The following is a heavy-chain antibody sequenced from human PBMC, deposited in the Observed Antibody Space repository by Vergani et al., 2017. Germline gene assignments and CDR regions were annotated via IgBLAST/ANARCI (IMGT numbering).Heavy chain of an antibody. CDR1: GYTFTGYY. Sequence: QVQLVQSGAEVKKPGASVKVSCKASGYTFTGYYMHWVRQAPGQGLEWMGWINPNSGGTNYAQKFQGRVTMTRDTSISTAYMELSRLRSDDTAVYYCAGGYSSSWYVMDWFDPWGQGTLVTVSS. D-gene: IGHD6-13*01. V-gene: IGHV1-2*02. J-gene: IGHJ5*02. CDR3: AGGYSSSWYVMDWFDP. CDR2: INPNSGGT.